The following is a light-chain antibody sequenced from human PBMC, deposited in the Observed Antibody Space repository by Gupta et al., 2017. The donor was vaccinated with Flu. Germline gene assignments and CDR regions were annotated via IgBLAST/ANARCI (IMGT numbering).Light chain of an antibody. CDR1: QSRLYGSNNKDY. CDR3: QQYSSTKWT. CDR2: WAS. V-gene: IGKV4-1*01. J-gene: IGKJ1*01. Sequence: DIVWTRSPDSLPLSLGEGATINCKSSQSRLYGSNNKDYLAWYYQKPGQPPKLLIYWASTRGSGVPERFSGRGSGTDFTLTINSLQTEDVAVYFCQQYSSTKWTFGQGTKVEIK.